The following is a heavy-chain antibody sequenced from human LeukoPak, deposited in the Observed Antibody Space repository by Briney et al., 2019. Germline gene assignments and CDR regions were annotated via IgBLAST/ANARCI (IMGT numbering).Heavy chain of an antibody. CDR3: AKEAFWSGYHTFDY. CDR2: ISGSGGST. Sequence: GGSLRLSCAASGFTFSRHWMDWVRQAPGKGLEWVSAISGSGGSTYYADSVKGRFTISRDNSKNTLYLQMNSLRAEDTAVYYCAKEAFWSGYHTFDYWGQGTLVTVSS. V-gene: IGHV3-23*01. J-gene: IGHJ4*02. D-gene: IGHD3-3*01. CDR1: GFTFSRHW.